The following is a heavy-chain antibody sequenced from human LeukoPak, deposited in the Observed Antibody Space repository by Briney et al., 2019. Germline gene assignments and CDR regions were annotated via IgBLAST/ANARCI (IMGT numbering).Heavy chain of an antibody. CDR3: ARERISPGWFDP. CDR2: ISSSSSYI. J-gene: IGHJ5*02. Sequence: GGSLRLSCAASGFTFSSYSMNWVRQAPGKGLEWVSSISSSSSYIYYADSVKGRFTISRDNAKNTLYLQMNSLRAEDTAVYYCARERISPGWFDPWGQGTLVTVSS. CDR1: GFTFSSYS. V-gene: IGHV3-21*01.